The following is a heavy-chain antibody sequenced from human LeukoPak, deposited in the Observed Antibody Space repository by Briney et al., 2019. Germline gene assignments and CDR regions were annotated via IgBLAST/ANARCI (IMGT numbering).Heavy chain of an antibody. CDR3: ARVAHCSSTTCYQGIFDY. Sequence: SETLSLTCTVSGGSISSYYWSWIRQPPGKGLEWIGYIYHSGNTYYNPSLKSRVTISVDTSKNQFSLKLSSVTAADTAVYYCARVAHCSSTTCYQGIFDYWGQGTLVTVSS. J-gene: IGHJ4*02. V-gene: IGHV4-59*01. D-gene: IGHD2-2*01. CDR2: IYHSGNT. CDR1: GGSISSYY.